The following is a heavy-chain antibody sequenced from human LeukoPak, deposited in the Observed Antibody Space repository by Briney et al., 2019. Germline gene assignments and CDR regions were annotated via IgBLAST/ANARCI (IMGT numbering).Heavy chain of an antibody. Sequence: GGSLRLSCAASGFTFDDYAMHWVRQAPGKGLEWVSGINWNGGSTGYADSVKGRFTISRDNAKNSLYLQMNSLRAEDTALYYCARAGQIYDTLSYYYYMDVWGKGTTVTVSS. D-gene: IGHD3-9*01. CDR2: INWNGGST. CDR1: GFTFDDYA. J-gene: IGHJ6*03. V-gene: IGHV3-20*04. CDR3: ARAGQIYDTLSYYYYMDV.